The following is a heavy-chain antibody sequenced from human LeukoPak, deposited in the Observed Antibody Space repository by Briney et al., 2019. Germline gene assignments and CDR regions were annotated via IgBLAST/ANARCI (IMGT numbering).Heavy chain of an antibody. D-gene: IGHD6-13*01. CDR3: ARSRIAAVVPFYFDS. V-gene: IGHV3-30*01. J-gene: IGHJ4*02. CDR2: ISYDGTNE. CDR1: GFTFSSYA. Sequence: GGSLRLSCAASGFTFSSYALNWVRQAPGKGLEWVAVISYDGTNEFYADSVQGRFTISRDNSKNTLNLQMNSLRPEDTAIYYCARSRIAAVVPFYFDSWGQGALVTVSS.